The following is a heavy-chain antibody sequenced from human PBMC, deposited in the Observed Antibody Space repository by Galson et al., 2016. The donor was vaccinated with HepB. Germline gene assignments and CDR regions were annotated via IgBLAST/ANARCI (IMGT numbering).Heavy chain of an antibody. V-gene: IGHV4-59*01. D-gene: IGHD5/OR15-5a*01. J-gene: IGHJ3*01. Sequence: ETLSLTCSVSGDSLSSTFWSWIRQPPGKGLEWIGFVYSSGSTNSNPSLKSRLTMSVDTSKNQFSLSLTSVTEADTAVYYCAGVFYSVIDAFDLWGQGTMVTVSS. CDR2: VYSSGST. CDR3: AGVFYSVIDAFDL. CDR1: GDSLSSTF.